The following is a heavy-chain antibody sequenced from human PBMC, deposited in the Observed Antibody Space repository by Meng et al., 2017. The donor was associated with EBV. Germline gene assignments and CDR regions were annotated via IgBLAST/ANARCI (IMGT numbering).Heavy chain of an antibody. CDR3: ARAEIAAAGRLDY. Sequence: VQLLQAGAEVKKPGSSVKVSCKASGGTFSSYAISWVRQAPGQGLEWMGGIIPIFGKANYAQKFQGRVTITADKSTSTAYMELSSLRSEDTAVYYCARAEIAAAGRLDYWGQGTLVTGSS. V-gene: IGHV1-69*06. J-gene: IGHJ4*02. CDR1: GGTFSSYA. CDR2: IIPIFGKA. D-gene: IGHD6-13*01.